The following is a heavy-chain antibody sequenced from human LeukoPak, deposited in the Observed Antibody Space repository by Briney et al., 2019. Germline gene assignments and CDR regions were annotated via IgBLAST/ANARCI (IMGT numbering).Heavy chain of an antibody. J-gene: IGHJ4*02. CDR3: ARESYYDSSGYFI. D-gene: IGHD3-22*01. CDR2: ISAYNGNT. CDR1: GYTFTSYG. V-gene: IGHV1-18*01. Sequence: ASVNVSCKASGYTFTSYGISWVRQAPGQGLEWMGWISAYNGNTNYAQRLQGRVTMTTDTSTSTAYMELRSLRSDDTAVYYCARESYYDSSGYFIWGQGTLVTVSS.